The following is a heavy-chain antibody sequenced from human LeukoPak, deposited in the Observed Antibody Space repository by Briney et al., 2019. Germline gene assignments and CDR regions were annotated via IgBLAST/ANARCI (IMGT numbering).Heavy chain of an antibody. J-gene: IGHJ4*02. CDR3: AREEGAAAGTGIDY. CDR2: INPSGGGT. D-gene: IGHD6-13*01. CDR1: AYTFTSYY. Sequence: ASVTVSCTASAYTFTSYYMHWVRQTPGQGLEWMGIINPSGGGTTYAQKFQGRVTMTRDTSTSTVYVELSSLTSVDTAVYYCAREEGAAAGTGIDYWGQGTLVTVSS. V-gene: IGHV1-46*01.